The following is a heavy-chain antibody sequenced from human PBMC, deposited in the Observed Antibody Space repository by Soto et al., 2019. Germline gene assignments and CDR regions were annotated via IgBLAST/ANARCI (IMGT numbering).Heavy chain of an antibody. D-gene: IGHD3-10*01. J-gene: IGHJ5*02. CDR2: IYYTGST. Sequence: PSETLSLTCTVSGGSVSSGSYYWSWIRQPPGKGLEWIGYIYYTGSTTYNPSLKSRVTISVDTSKDQFSLNLSSVTAADTAVYYCARDQALVRGVTIRGMGWLDPWGQGTLVTVSS. CDR1: GGSVSSGSYY. V-gene: IGHV4-61*01. CDR3: ARDQALVRGVTIRGMGWLDP.